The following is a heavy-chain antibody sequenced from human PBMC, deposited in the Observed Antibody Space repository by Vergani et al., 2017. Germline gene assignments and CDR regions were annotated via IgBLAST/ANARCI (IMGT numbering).Heavy chain of an antibody. CDR1: GGPFKNSA. V-gene: IGHV1-69*13. CDR2: IIPIFGTA. CDR3: ARGGLGYCSSTSCPPEYYYYYYMDV. Sequence: QVQLVQSGAEVKKPGSSVKVSCKASGGPFKNSAFSWVRQAPGQGLEWMGGIIPIFGTANYAQKFQGRVTITADESTSTAYMELSSLRSEDTAVYYCARGGLGYCSSTSCPPEYYYYYYMDVWGKGTTVTVSS. D-gene: IGHD2-2*01. J-gene: IGHJ6*03.